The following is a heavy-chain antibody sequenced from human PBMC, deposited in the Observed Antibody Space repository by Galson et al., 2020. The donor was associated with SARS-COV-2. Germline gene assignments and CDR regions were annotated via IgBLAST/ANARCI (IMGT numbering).Heavy chain of an antibody. CDR1: GYTFTGYY. J-gene: IGHJ4*02. D-gene: IGHD3-10*01. V-gene: IGHV1-2*02. CDR2: INPNSGGT. CDR3: ARDIWSITMVRGVEDY. Sequence: ASVKVSCKASGYTFTGYYMHWVRQAPGQGLEWMGWINPNSGGTNYAQKFQGRVTMTRDTSISTAYMELSRLRSDDTAVYYCARDIWSITMVRGVEDYWGQGTLVTVSS.